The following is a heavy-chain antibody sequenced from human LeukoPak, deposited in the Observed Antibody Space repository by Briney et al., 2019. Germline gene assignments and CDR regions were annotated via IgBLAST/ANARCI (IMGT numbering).Heavy chain of an antibody. CDR1: GFTFSSFA. V-gene: IGHV3-23*01. Sequence: GGSLRLSCAASGFTFSSFALNWVRQAPGKGLEWVSAISDNGADTYYAESVKGRFTISRDNSKNTLYLQMNSLRAEDTALYYCAKRALLGFGELYYFDYWGQGTLVTVSS. CDR3: AKRALLGFGELYYFDY. D-gene: IGHD3-10*01. J-gene: IGHJ4*02. CDR2: ISDNGADT.